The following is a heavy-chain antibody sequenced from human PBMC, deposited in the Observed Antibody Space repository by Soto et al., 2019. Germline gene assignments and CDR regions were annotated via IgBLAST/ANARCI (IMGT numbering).Heavy chain of an antibody. D-gene: IGHD1-20*01. CDR2: IYYSGST. V-gene: IGHV4-39*01. Sequence: PSETLSLTCTVSGGSISSSSYYWGWIRQPPGKGLEWIGSIYYSGSTYYNPSLKGRVTISADTSKNQFSLKLSSVTAADTAVYYCARLTGTPATYFDYWGQGTLVTVSS. CDR1: GGSISSSSYY. CDR3: ARLTGTPATYFDY. J-gene: IGHJ4*02.